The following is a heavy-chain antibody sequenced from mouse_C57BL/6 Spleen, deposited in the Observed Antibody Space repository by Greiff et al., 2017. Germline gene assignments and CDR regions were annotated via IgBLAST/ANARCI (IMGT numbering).Heavy chain of an antibody. CDR3: TRGNIYYGNQYYFDY. CDR2: IDPETGGT. D-gene: IGHD2-1*01. CDR1: GYTFTDYE. Sequence: QVQLQQSGAELARPGASVKLSCKASGYTFTDYEMHWVKQTPVHGLEWIGAIDPETGGTAYNQKFKGKAILTADKSSSTAYMELRSLTSEDSAVYYCTRGNIYYGNQYYFDYWGQGTTLTVSS. J-gene: IGHJ2*01. V-gene: IGHV1-15*01.